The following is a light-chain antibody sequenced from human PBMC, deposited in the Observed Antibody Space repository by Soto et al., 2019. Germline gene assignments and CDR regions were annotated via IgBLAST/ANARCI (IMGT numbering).Light chain of an antibody. J-gene: IGKJ3*01. Sequence: DIQMSQSPSSVSASVGDRVTITCRASQDISNWLAWYQKKPGKAPKLLIYAAASLQSGVASRFSGSGPGTEYNLTISSQQSTDFATYYCKHTNSVPFTFDPGTKVDVK. V-gene: IGKV1-12*01. CDR2: AAA. CDR3: KHTNSVPFT. CDR1: QDISNW.